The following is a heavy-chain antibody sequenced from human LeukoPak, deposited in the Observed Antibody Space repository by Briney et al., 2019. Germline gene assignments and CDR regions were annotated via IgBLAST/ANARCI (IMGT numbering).Heavy chain of an antibody. CDR3: AKTVTHYYDSSGYPDY. J-gene: IGHJ4*02. CDR2: ISGSGGST. D-gene: IGHD3-22*01. Sequence: GGSLRLSCAASGFTFSSYAMSWVRQAPGKGLEWVSGISGSGGSTYYADSVKGRFTISRDNSKNELYLQMDSLRAEDTAVYYCAKTVTHYYDSSGYPDYWGQGTLVTVSS. V-gene: IGHV3-23*01. CDR1: GFTFSSYA.